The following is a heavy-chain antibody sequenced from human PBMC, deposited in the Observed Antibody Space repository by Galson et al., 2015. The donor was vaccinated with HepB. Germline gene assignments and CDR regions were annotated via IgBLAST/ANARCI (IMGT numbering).Heavy chain of an antibody. D-gene: IGHD5-24*01. Sequence: VKVSGKASGDTFNRYGVSWGRQAPGQGLEWVGVSSPDTGDTNYEEKLQGRVTMTRDTSTITAYMERRSLRADDAAVYYCARTSYNYFKTHYDYYMDVWGKGTTVPV. CDR3: ARTSYNYFKTHYDYYMDV. CDR1: GDTFNRYG. V-gene: IGHV1-18*01. J-gene: IGHJ6*03. CDR2: SSPDTGDT.